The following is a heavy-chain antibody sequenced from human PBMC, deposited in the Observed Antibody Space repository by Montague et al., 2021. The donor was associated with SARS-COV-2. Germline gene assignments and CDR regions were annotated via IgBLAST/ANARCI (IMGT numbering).Heavy chain of an antibody. CDR2: IYHSGTT. V-gene: IGHV4-38-2*02. CDR1: GDSITNNYY. Sequence: SETLSLTCTVSGDSITNNYYWGWIRQPPGKGLEWIGTIYHSGTTYYNPSLKSRVTISVDTSNNQFSLKVTSVTAADTAVYYCARRHIVASNRAFDYWGQGTLVTVSS. D-gene: IGHD2-21*01. J-gene: IGHJ4*02. CDR3: ARRHIVASNRAFDY.